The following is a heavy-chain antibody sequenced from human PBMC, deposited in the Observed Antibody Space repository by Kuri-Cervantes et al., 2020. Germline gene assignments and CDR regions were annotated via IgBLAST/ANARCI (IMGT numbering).Heavy chain of an antibody. CDR1: GFTLSSYA. Sequence: ETLSLTCAASGFTLSSYAMSWVRQAPGKGLEWVSSISSSSSYIYYADSVKGRFTISRDNAKNSLYLQMNSLRAEDTAVYYCARWPLAPKWYQFDYWGQGTLVTVSS. J-gene: IGHJ4*02. CDR3: ARWPLAPKWYQFDY. V-gene: IGHV3-21*01. D-gene: IGHD2-2*01. CDR2: ISSSSSYI.